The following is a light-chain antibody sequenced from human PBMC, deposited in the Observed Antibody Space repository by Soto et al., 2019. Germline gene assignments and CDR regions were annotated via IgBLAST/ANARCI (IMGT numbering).Light chain of an antibody. V-gene: IGLV2-8*01. J-gene: IGLJ2*01. CDR1: SSDVGDYNY. CDR3: SSFAGSPVV. Sequence: QSALTQPPSASGSLGQSVTIPCTGTSSDVGDYNYVSWYQQHPGKVPKLMIYDVSKRHSGVPDRFSGSKSGNTASLAVSGLQAEDEADYYCSSFAGSPVVFGGGTQLTVL. CDR2: DVS.